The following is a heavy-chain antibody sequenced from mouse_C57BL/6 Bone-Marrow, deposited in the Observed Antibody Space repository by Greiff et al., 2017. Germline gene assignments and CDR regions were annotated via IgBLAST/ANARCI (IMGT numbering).Heavy chain of an antibody. CDR3: ARTLDAMDY. CDR1: GYTFTSYW. Sequence: QVQLQQPGAEFVKPGASVKLSCTASGYTFTSYWMQWVKQRPGQGLEWIGEIDPSDSYTNYNQQFKGKATLTVDTSSSTAYMQLSSLTSDDSAVYYCARTLDAMDYWGQGTSVTVSS. J-gene: IGHJ4*01. CDR2: IDPSDSYT. V-gene: IGHV1-50*01.